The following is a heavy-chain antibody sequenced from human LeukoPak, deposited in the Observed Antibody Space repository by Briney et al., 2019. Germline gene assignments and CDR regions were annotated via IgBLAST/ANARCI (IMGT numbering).Heavy chain of an antibody. CDR3: ARAPLRQGAVKYFQH. V-gene: IGHV4-31*03. J-gene: IGHJ1*01. Sequence: SETLSLTCTVSGGSISSGGYYWNWIRQHPGKGLEWIGYIYYSGSTYYNPSLKSRVTILVDTSKNQFSLKLSSVTAADTAVYFCARAPLRQGAVKYFQHWGQGTLVTVSS. CDR2: IYYSGST. CDR1: GGSISSGGYY.